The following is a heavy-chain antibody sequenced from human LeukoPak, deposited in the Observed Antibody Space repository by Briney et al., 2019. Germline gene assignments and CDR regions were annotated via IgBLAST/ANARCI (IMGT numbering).Heavy chain of an antibody. CDR2: IYYSGST. D-gene: IGHD4-17*01. J-gene: IGHJ4*02. CDR3: ARLPTVTYYFDY. V-gene: IGHV4-38-2*01. Sequence: SETLSLTCGVSGYSISSGYYWGWIRQPPGKGLEWIGSIYYSGSTYYNPSLKSRVTISVDTSKNQFSLKLSSVTAADTAVYYCARLPTVTYYFDYWGQGTLVTVSS. CDR1: GYSISSGYY.